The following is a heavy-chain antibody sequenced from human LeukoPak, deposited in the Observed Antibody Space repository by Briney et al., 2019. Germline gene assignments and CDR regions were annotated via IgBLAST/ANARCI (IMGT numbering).Heavy chain of an antibody. D-gene: IGHD3-22*01. CDR3: ARGHYYDSSGYYYGDAFDI. CDR1: GYTFTSYD. CDR2: MNPNSGNT. J-gene: IGHJ3*02. Sequence: ASVKVSCKASGYTFTSYDINWVRQATGQGLEWMGWMNPNSGNTGYAQKFQGRVTMTRNTSISTAYMELSSLRSEDTAVYYCARGHYYDSSGYYYGDAFDIWGQGTMVTVSS. V-gene: IGHV1-8*01.